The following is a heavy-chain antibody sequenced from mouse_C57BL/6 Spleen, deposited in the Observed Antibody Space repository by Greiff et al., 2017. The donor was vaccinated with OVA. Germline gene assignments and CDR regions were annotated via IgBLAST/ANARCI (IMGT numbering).Heavy chain of an antibody. J-gene: IGHJ2*01. CDR2: INPSSGYT. D-gene: IGHD2-12*01. CDR1: GYTFTSYT. CDR3: ARGGLTFSFDY. Sequence: VQRVESGADLARPGASVKMSCKASGYTFTSYTMHWVKQRPGQGLEWIGYINPSSGYTKYNQKFKDKATLTADKSSSTAYMQLSSLTSEDSAVYYCARGGLTFSFDYWGQGTTLTVSS. V-gene: IGHV1-4*01.